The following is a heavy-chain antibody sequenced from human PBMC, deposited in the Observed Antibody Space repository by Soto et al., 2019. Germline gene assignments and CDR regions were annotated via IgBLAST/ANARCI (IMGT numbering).Heavy chain of an antibody. J-gene: IGHJ5*02. V-gene: IGHV4-31*03. D-gene: IGHD3-22*01. CDR1: GGSISSGGYY. Sequence: SETLSLTCTVSGGSISSGGYYWSWIRQHPGKGLEWIGYIYYSGSTYYNPSLKSRVTISVDTSKNQFSLKLSSVTAADTAVYYCARVWGYYDSSGYYGGANWFDPWGQGTLVTVSS. CDR2: IYYSGST. CDR3: ARVWGYYDSSGYYGGANWFDP.